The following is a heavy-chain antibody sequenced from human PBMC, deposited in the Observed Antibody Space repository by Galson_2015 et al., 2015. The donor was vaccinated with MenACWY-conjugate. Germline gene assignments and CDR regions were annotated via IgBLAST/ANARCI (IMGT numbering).Heavy chain of an antibody. CDR3: ARHPPGGRGMDV. Sequence: QSGAEVKKPGESLKISCKTTGYSFTTYWIGWVRQVPGKGLEWVGLISPIDSKTRYSPAFEGRVTISADNSITTAYRQWNSLQASDTAMYYCARHPPGGRGMDVWGQGTTVTVSS. D-gene: IGHD1-26*01. CDR1: GYSFTTYW. J-gene: IGHJ6*02. V-gene: IGHV5-51*01. CDR2: ISPIDSKT.